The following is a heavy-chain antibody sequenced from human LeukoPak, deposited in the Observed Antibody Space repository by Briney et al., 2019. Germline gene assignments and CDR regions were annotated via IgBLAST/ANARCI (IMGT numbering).Heavy chain of an antibody. V-gene: IGHV4-30-4*01. Sequence: SETLSLTCTVSAGSISSYYWSWIRQPPGKGLEWIGYIYYSGSTYYNPSLKSRVTISVDTSKNQFSLKLSSVTAADTAVYYCAREARYYYDSSGYYYALDYWGQGTLVTVSS. CDR1: AGSISSYY. D-gene: IGHD3-22*01. CDR3: AREARYYYDSSGYYYALDY. CDR2: IYYSGST. J-gene: IGHJ4*02.